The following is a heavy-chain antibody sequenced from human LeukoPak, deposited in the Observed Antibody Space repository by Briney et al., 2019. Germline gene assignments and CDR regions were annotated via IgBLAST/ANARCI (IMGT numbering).Heavy chain of an antibody. Sequence: QPGGSLRLSCAASGFTFSSYSMNWVRQAPGKGLEWVSCISSSSSTIYYADSVKGRFAISRDNAKNSLYLQMNSLRDEDTAVYYCARVSAVAGTFDYWGQGTLVTVSS. V-gene: IGHV3-48*02. D-gene: IGHD6-19*01. J-gene: IGHJ4*02. CDR1: GFTFSSYS. CDR2: ISSSSSTI. CDR3: ARVSAVAGTFDY.